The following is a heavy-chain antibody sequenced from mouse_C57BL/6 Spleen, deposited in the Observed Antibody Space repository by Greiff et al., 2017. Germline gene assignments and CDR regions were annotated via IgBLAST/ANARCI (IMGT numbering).Heavy chain of an antibody. V-gene: IGHV1-81*01. Sequence: QVQLKESGAELARPGASVKLSCKASGYTFTSYGISWVKQRTGQGLEWIGEIYPRSGNTYYNEKFKGKATLTADKSSSTAYMELRSLTSEDSAVYFCARERLLEDYAMDYWGQGTSVTVSS. CDR2: IYPRSGNT. J-gene: IGHJ4*01. CDR1: GYTFTSYG. CDR3: ARERLLEDYAMDY. D-gene: IGHD2-3*01.